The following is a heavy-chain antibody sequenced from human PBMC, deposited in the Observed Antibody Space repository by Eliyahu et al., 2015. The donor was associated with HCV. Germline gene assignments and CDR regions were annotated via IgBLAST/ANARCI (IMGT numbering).Heavy chain of an antibody. CDR3: ARDVGWAPGGP. D-gene: IGHD6-19*01. J-gene: IGHJ5*02. Sequence: QVQVVQSGAEVRKPGASVKLSCRPSGHTFSGNYVHWVRQAPGQGPGWGGINPPSGDRTTYAQKVQGRVTMTRDTSTSTVYMELHSLRSEDTAVYYCARDVGWAPGGPWGQGTLVTVSS. CDR1: GHTFSGNY. V-gene: IGHV1-46*01. CDR2: NPPSGDRT.